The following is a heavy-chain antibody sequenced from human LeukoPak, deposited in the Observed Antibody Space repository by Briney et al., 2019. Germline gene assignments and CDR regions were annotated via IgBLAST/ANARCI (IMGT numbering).Heavy chain of an antibody. D-gene: IGHD2-2*02. J-gene: IGHJ6*02. Sequence: ASVKVSCKASGYTFTSYGISWVRQAPGQGLEWMGWISAYNGNTNYAQKVQGRVTMTTDTSTSTAYMELRSLRSDDTAVYYCARLYCSSTSCYTGYYYYGMDVWGQGTTVTVSS. V-gene: IGHV1-18*01. CDR1: GYTFTSYG. CDR3: ARLYCSSTSCYTGYYYYGMDV. CDR2: ISAYNGNT.